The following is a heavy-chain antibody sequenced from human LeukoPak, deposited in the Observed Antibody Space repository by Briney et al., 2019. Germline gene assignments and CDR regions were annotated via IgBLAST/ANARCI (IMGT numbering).Heavy chain of an antibody. CDR2: ISGGGGST. Sequence: GGSLRLSCAASGFTFSSSAMSWVRQAPGKGPEWLSTISGGGGSTYYADSVKGRFTISRDNSKNTLYLHMKSLRAEDTAVYYCAKGSGWLLPQYFDFWGQGTLVTVSS. V-gene: IGHV3-23*01. D-gene: IGHD2-21*01. J-gene: IGHJ4*02. CDR1: GFTFSSSA. CDR3: AKGSGWLLPQYFDF.